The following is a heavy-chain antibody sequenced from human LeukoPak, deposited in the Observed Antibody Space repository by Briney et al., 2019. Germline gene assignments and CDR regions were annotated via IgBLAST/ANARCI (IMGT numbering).Heavy chain of an antibody. D-gene: IGHD1-26*01. V-gene: IGHV1-18*01. CDR3: ARGRGATKGQPFDY. Sequence: GASVTVSCTASGYTFTSYGISWVRQAPGQGLEWMGWISAYNGNTNYAQKLQGRVTMTTDTSTSTAYMELRSLRSDDTAVYYCARGRGATKGQPFDYWGQGTLVTVSS. CDR2: ISAYNGNT. J-gene: IGHJ4*02. CDR1: GYTFTSYG.